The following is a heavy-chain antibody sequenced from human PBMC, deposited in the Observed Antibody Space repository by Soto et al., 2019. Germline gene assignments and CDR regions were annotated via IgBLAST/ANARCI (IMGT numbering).Heavy chain of an antibody. CDR3: ARDLGNNYGSFAY. CDR1: VFTFINYA. D-gene: IGHD4-17*01. Sequence: GALRLSCVASVFTFINYAMNWVRQAPGKGLEWVAVISYDGSNKYYADSVKGRITISRDNSRNTLYLQMNNLRAEDTAMYYCARDLGNNYGSFAYWGQGTLVTVSS. V-gene: IGHV3-30-3*01. CDR2: ISYDGSNK. J-gene: IGHJ4*02.